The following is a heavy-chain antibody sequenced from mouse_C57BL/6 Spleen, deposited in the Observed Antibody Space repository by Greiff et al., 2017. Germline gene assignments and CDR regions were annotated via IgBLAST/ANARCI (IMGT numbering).Heavy chain of an antibody. J-gene: IGHJ2*01. CDR2: INPSNGGT. D-gene: IGHD1-1*01. CDR1: GYTFTSYW. CDR3: ARGGSSKGYYFDY. Sequence: QVQLQQPGPELVKPGASVKLSCKASGYTFTSYWMHWVKQRPGQGLEWIGNINPSNGGTNYNEKFKSKATLTVDKSSSTAYMQLSSLTSEDSAVYYCARGGSSKGYYFDYWGQGTTLTVSS. V-gene: IGHV1-53*01.